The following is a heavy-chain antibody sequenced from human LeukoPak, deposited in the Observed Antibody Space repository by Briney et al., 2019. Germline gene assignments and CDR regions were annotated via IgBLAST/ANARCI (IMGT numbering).Heavy chain of an antibody. Sequence: ASVKVSCKASGNTFTNSNIHWVRQAPGEGLEWMGIINTGAGGTNYAQKFQGRVTMSRDTSTSTVYLELSSLRSEDTAVYYCAGVGFFGNWFDPCGQGTLVIVSS. CDR3: AGVGFFGNWFDP. D-gene: IGHD3-3*01. V-gene: IGHV1-46*01. J-gene: IGHJ5*02. CDR2: INTGAGGT. CDR1: GNTFTNSN.